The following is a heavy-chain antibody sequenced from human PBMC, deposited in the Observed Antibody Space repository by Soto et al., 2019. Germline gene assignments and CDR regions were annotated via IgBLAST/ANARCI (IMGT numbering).Heavy chain of an antibody. Sequence: PSETLSLTCTVSGGSISSYYWSWIRQPPGKGLEWIGYMYNTGSTVYNPSLKSRVTISVDTSKNQFSLKLNAVTAADTAEYYCARDLWGYCGTDCYPLDVWGQGTTVTVSS. CDR3: ARDLWGYCGTDCYPLDV. CDR2: MYNTGST. D-gene: IGHD2-21*02. V-gene: IGHV4-59*01. CDR1: GGSISSYY. J-gene: IGHJ6*02.